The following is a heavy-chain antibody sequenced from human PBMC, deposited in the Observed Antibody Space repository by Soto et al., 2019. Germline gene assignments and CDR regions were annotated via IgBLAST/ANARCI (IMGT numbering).Heavy chain of an antibody. Sequence: LKISCKTSGYSFISYWVAWVRQLPGKGLEWMGTFYPGDSTSTYSPSFQGQVTISVDKSISTAYLQLSSLKASDTAMYYCARIIGYCRNNDCSWTFDIWGQGTMVTVSS. CDR3: ARIIGYCRNNDCSWTFDI. D-gene: IGHD2-15*01. J-gene: IGHJ3*02. CDR2: FYPGDSTS. V-gene: IGHV5-51*01. CDR1: GYSFISYW.